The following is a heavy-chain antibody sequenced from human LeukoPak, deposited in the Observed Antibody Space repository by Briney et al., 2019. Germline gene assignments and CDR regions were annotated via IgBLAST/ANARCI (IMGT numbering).Heavy chain of an antibody. V-gene: IGHV3-74*01. J-gene: IGHJ4*02. Sequence: PGGSLRLSCAASGFTFSSYWMHWVRQAPGKGLVWVSRINGDGSDTRYADSVEGRFTISRDNAKNTLFLQMNSLRAEDTAVYYCARDISSVAAVVAVGDYWGQGTLVTVSS. CDR2: INGDGSDT. CDR1: GFTFSSYW. D-gene: IGHD6-6*01. CDR3: ARDISSVAAVVAVGDY.